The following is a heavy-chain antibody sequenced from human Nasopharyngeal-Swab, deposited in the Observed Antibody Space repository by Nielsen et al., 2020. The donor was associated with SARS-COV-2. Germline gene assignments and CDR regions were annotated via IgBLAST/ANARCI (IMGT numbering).Heavy chain of an antibody. CDR1: GGSISSYY. Sequence: SETLSLTCTVSGGSISSYYWTWIRQPAGKGLEWIGRIYTSGSTNYNPSLKSRVSMSVDTSKNQFSLKLSSVTAADMAVYYCARGSLAAIPRSSWCFDYWGQGALVTVSS. CDR2: IYTSGST. V-gene: IGHV4-4*07. J-gene: IGHJ4*02. D-gene: IGHD6-13*01. CDR3: ARGSLAAIPRSSWCFDY.